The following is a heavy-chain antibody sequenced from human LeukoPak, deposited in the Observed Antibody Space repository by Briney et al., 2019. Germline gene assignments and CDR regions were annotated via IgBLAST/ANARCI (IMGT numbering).Heavy chain of an antibody. D-gene: IGHD2-15*01. CDR3: AKGSPHPYIVVVVAATYYYGMDV. J-gene: IGHJ6*02. V-gene: IGHV3-23*01. CDR2: ICGSGGST. Sequence: GPSLSLACAASGLSVGIFAISWVRHAPGKGLGCVLAICGSGGSTYYADSGKGRLTISRDNAKTRLYMQMTIRRADDTAVYYCAKGSPHPYIVVVVAATYYYGMDVWGQGTTVTVSS. CDR1: GLSVGIFA.